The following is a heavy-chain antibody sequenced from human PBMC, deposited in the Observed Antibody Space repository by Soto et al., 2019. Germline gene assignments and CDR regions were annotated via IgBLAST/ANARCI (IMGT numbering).Heavy chain of an antibody. CDR1: GGTFSGYA. D-gene: IGHD1-20*01. J-gene: IGHJ1*01. Sequence: QAQLMQSGAEVKKPGSSVKVSCKASGGTFSGYAINWVRQDPGQGLEWMGGIIPLLGITDYGQKFQGRFTIAADESTGTAYMDLRGLRSEDTAVYYCARDPRSITGTTSSEDFQHWGQGTLVSVSS. CDR3: ARDPRSITGTTSSEDFQH. V-gene: IGHV1-69*01. CDR2: IIPLLGIT.